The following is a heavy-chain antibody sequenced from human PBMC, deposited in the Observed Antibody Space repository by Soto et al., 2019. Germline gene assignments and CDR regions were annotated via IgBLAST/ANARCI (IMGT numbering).Heavy chain of an antibody. CDR2: MNPNSGNT. V-gene: IGHV1-8*01. J-gene: IGHJ6*03. CDR3: ARGFFSSRSYYYMDV. Sequence: ASVKVSCKDSGYTFTSYDINWVRQATGQGLEWMGWMNPNSGNTGYAQKFQGRVTMTRNTSISTAYMELSSLRSEDTAVYYCARGFFSSRSYYYMDVWGKGTTVTVSS. CDR1: GYTFTSYD. D-gene: IGHD3-3*01.